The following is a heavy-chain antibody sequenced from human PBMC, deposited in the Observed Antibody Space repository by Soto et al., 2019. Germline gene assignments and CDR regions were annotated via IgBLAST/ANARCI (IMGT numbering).Heavy chain of an antibody. CDR1: GGSITSSY. CDR3: ARGEDAFFYYGLDV. V-gene: IGHV4-59*01. J-gene: IGHJ6*02. CDR2: IYDTGISGYTPST. Sequence: SETLSLNCTVSGGSITSSYWSWIRRPPGKGLEWIAYIYDTGISGYTPSTSYNPSLKSRVTMSVDTSKSQFSLKLTSVTAVDTAVYYCARGEDAFFYYGLDVWGQGITVTVSS.